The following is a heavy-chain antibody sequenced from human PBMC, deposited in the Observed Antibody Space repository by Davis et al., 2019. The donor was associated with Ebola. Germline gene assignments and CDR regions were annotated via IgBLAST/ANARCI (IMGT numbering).Heavy chain of an antibody. D-gene: IGHD6-6*01. CDR3: ARALGIAARASFYFDY. J-gene: IGHJ4*02. CDR2: IYYSGST. V-gene: IGHV4-30-4*01. Sequence: MPSETLSLTCTVSGGSINSGDYYWSWIRQPPEKGLEWIGYIYYSGSTYYNQSPKSRVTMSIDTSRNQFSLQLSSLTAADTAVYYCARALGIAARASFYFDYWGPGTLVTVSS. CDR1: GGSINSGDYY.